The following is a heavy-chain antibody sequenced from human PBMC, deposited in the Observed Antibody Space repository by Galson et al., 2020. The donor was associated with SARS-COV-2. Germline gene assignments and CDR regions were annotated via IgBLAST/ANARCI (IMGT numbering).Heavy chain of an antibody. CDR1: GFTFSSYP. J-gene: IGHJ5*02. CDR3: ARGYNCPYL. D-gene: IGHD1-1*01. Sequence: GGSLRLSCAASGFTFSSYPVTWVRQAPGKGLEWVSAITASGAVTYSADSVKGRFTISRDNSKNTVYLQMNSLRAEDSAVYYCARGYNCPYLWGQGTLITVSS. V-gene: IGHV3-23*01. CDR2: ITASGAVT.